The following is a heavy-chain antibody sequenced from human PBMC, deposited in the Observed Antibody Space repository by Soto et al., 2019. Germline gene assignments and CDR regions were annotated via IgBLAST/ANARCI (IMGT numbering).Heavy chain of an antibody. CDR3: ARDLRELGFAP. CDR1: GFTFSSYS. D-gene: IGHD1-26*01. V-gene: IGHV3-21*01. J-gene: IGHJ5*02. CDR2: ISSSSSYI. Sequence: EVQLVESGGGLVKPGGSLRLSCAASGFTFSSYSMNWVRQAPGKGLEWVSSISSSSSYIYYADSVKGRFTISRDNSKNSLYLQMSGLRAEDTAVYYCARDLRELGFAPWGQGTLVTVSP.